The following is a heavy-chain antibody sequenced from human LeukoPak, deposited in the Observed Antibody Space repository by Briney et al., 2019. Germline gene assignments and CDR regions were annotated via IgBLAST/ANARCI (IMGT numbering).Heavy chain of an antibody. CDR2: IWYDGSNK. D-gene: IGHD4-17*01. V-gene: IGHV3-33*08. CDR1: KSTFSSFA. J-gene: IGHJ4*02. CDR3: ARSDYGDFYYFDY. Sequence: GGSLRLSCAASKSTFSSFAITWVRQAPGKGLEWVAVIWYDGSNKYYADSVKGRFTISRDNSKNTLYLQMNRLRAEDTAVYYCARSDYGDFYYFDYWGQGTLVTVSS.